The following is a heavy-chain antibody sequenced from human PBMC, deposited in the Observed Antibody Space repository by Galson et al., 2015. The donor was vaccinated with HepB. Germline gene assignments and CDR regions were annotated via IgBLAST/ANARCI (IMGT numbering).Heavy chain of an antibody. D-gene: IGHD3-3*01. CDR3: ASGRFLEHLASFNDAFHI. CDR1: GCTFTGNY. J-gene: IGHJ3*02. CDR2: MDPNNGDT. Sequence: SVKVSCKASGCTFTGNYMHWVRQAPGQGLEWMGWMDPNNGDTFHAQTFQGRVTLTRDTSISTAYMELTRLTSDDTAVYYCASGRFLEHLASFNDAFHIWGQGTMVTVSS. V-gene: IGHV1-2*02.